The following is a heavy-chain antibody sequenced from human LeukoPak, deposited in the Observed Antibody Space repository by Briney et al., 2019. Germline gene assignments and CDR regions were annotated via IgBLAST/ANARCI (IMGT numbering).Heavy chain of an antibody. CDR3: ASHPGAYVPAAMRLDY. CDR1: GFTFSSYA. V-gene: IGHV3-23*01. CDR2: ISGSGGST. Sequence: GGSLRLSCAASGFTFSSYAMSWVRQAPGKGLEWVSAISGSGGSTYYADSVKGRFTISRDNSKNTLYLQMNSLRAEDTAVYYCASHPGAYVPAAMRLDYWGQGTLVTVSS. D-gene: IGHD2-2*01. J-gene: IGHJ4*02.